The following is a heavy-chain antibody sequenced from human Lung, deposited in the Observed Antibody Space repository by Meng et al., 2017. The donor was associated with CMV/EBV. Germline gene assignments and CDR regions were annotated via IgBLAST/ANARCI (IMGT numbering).Heavy chain of an antibody. CDR3: ARGYDNSLDY. CDR2: AYYRSKWYT. CDR1: GDSVSANNAA. Sequence: LRLSXAISGDSVSANNAAWNWFRQAPSRGLEWLGRAYYRSKWYTDYAVSVKRRTTINPDTSKNQFSLQLTSVTPEDTAVYYCARGYDNSLDYWGQGTLVTVSS. V-gene: IGHV6-1*01. J-gene: IGHJ4*02. D-gene: IGHD3-22*01.